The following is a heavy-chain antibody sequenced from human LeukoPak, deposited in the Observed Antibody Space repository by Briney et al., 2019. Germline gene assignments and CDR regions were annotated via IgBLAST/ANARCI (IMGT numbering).Heavy chain of an antibody. J-gene: IGHJ4*02. D-gene: IGHD3-10*01. V-gene: IGHV3-21*06. CDR1: GFGFRIYG. Sequence: PGGSLRLSCAASGFGFRIYGMNWVRQAPGKGLEWVSSISDTSDISYADSVKGRFTVSRDNAKNSVFLQMNSLRLEGTAVYYCARNRGARGRGLAWGQGTLVSASS. CDR3: ARNRGARGRGLA. CDR2: ISDTSDI.